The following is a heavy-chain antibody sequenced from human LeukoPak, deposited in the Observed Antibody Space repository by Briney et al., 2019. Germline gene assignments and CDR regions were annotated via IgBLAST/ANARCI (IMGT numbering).Heavy chain of an antibody. CDR2: IYADGSS. D-gene: IGHD3-10*01. Sequence: SETLSLTCTVSGGSITSSSNWGWIRQPAGKGLEWIGRIYADGSSTYNPSLKSRVTILVGTSKNQFSLRLSSMSAADTAVYYCARGYYYRTWGQGTLVTVSS. J-gene: IGHJ4*02. CDR1: GGSITSSSN. V-gene: IGHV4-61*02. CDR3: ARGYYYRT.